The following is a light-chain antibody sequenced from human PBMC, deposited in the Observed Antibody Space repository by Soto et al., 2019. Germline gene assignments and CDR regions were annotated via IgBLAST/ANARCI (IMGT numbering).Light chain of an antibody. V-gene: IGKV2-28*01. CDR1: QSLLHSNGYNY. CDR2: LGS. CDR3: IQALQTPLT. Sequence: DIVMTQSPLSLPVTPGEPASISCRSSQSLLHSNGYNYLDWYLQKPRQSPQLLIYLGSNRASGVPYRFSGSGSGTDFTLKISRVEAEDVGVYYCIQALQTPLTFGGGTKVEIK. J-gene: IGKJ4*01.